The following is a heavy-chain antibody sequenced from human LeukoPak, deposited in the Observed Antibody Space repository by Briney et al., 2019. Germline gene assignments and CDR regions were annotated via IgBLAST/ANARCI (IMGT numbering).Heavy chain of an antibody. J-gene: IGHJ3*02. Sequence: GGSLRLSCAASGFTFDDYAMHWVRQAPGKGLEWVSGISWNSGSIGYADSVKGRFTISRDNAKNSLYLRMNSLRAEDTALYYCAKAPFLEWVKWAFDIWGQGTMVTVSS. CDR2: ISWNSGSI. D-gene: IGHD3-3*02. CDR3: AKAPFLEWVKWAFDI. CDR1: GFTFDDYA. V-gene: IGHV3-9*01.